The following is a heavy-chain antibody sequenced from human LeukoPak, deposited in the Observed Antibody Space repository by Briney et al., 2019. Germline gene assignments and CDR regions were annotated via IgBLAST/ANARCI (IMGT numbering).Heavy chain of an antibody. Sequence: GESLKISCKGSGYSFTNYWIGWVRQMPGKGLEWMGIIYPGDSGTRYSPSFQGQVTFSADKSISTAYLQWSSLKASDTAMYYCARPYYSDGSGYLAYWGQGTLVTVSS. J-gene: IGHJ4*02. D-gene: IGHD3-22*01. CDR3: ARPYYSDGSGYLAY. CDR2: IYPGDSGT. V-gene: IGHV5-51*01. CDR1: GYSFTNYW.